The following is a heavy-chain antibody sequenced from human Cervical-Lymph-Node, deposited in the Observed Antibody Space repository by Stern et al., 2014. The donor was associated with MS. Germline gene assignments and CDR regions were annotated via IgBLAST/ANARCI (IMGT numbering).Heavy chain of an antibody. CDR3: ASSTLTDAFDI. D-gene: IGHD4-11*01. CDR1: RFSFTDYG. J-gene: IGHJ3*02. V-gene: IGHV3-30*03. CDR2: ISSDGSQK. Sequence: QVQLVQSGGGVVQPGRSLTLSCAASRFSFTDYGIHWVRQSPGKGLEWVSLISSDGSQKYFADSVKGRFTISRDNSKNTAYLQMNSLQADDTAVYFCASSTLTDAFDIWGQGTMVTVSS.